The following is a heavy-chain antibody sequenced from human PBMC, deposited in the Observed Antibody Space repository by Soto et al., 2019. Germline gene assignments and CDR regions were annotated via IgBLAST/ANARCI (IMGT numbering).Heavy chain of an antibody. V-gene: IGHV4-39*01. CDR2: IHYSGTT. D-gene: IGHD2-21*01. Sequence: LXLACRFSCVSFLTSYYWGWIRHSPGKGLEWIGSIHYSGTTYYNPSLKSRVTIFVDTSKSQFSLMLGSVTAADTAVYYCARHDWARFYGMDGWGQGTTVTVSS. CDR1: CVSFLTSYY. CDR3: ARHDWARFYGMDG. J-gene: IGHJ6*02.